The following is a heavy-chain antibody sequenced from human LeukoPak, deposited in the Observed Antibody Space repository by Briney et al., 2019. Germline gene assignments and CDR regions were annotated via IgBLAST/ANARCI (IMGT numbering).Heavy chain of an antibody. CDR2: INPSGDNT. D-gene: IGHD6-19*01. CDR3: ARMTVPGRDNWFDP. CDR1: GYTFTNNF. V-gene: IGHV1-46*01. J-gene: IGHJ5*02. Sequence: APVKVSCKASGYTFTNNFMHWVRQAPGQGLEWMGIINPSGDNTWYAQKFQGRVTMTRDMATSTDYMEVSSLRSEDTAVYYCARMTVPGRDNWFDPWGQGTLVTVSS.